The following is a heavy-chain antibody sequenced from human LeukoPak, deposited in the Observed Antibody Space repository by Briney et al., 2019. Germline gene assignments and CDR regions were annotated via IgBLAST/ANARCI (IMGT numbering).Heavy chain of an antibody. CDR3: AKAANLDYGVSDF. V-gene: IGHV3-30*18. Sequence: GRSLRLSCAASGFTFSNYGMHWVRQAPGKGLEWVSVISYDGSNKYCADSVKGRFTISRDNSKNTLYLQMNSLRAEDTAVYYCAKAANLDYGVSDFWGQGTPVTVSS. CDR1: GFTFSNYG. D-gene: IGHD3-16*01. CDR2: ISYDGSNK. J-gene: IGHJ4*02.